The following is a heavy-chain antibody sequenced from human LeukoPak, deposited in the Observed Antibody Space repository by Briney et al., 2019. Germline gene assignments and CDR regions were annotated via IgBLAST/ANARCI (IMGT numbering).Heavy chain of an antibody. D-gene: IGHD2-2*01. CDR1: GGSISSSNW. CDR2: IYHSGST. CDR3: ARTDCSSTSCYPKVFDY. J-gene: IGHJ4*02. Sequence: SETLSLTCAVSGGSISSSNWWSWVRQPPGKGLEWIGEIYHSGSTNYNPSLKSRVTISVDTSKNQFSLKLSSVTAADTAVYYCARTDCSSTSCYPKVFDYWGQGTLVTVSS. V-gene: IGHV4-4*02.